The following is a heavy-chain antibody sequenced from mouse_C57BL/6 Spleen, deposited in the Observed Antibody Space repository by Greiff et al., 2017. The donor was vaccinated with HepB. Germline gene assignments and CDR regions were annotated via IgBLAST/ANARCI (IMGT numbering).Heavy chain of an antibody. J-gene: IGHJ4*01. CDR3: ARGGIYYYYYYAMDY. D-gene: IGHD1-1*02. V-gene: IGHV3-6*01. CDR1: GYSITSGYY. CDR2: ISYDGSN. Sequence: EVKLVESGPGLVKPSQSLSLTCSVTGYSITSGYYWNWIRQFPGNKLEWMGYISYDGSNNYNPSLKNRISITRDTSKNQFFLKLNSVTTEDTATYYCARGGIYYYYYYAMDYWGQGTSVTVSS.